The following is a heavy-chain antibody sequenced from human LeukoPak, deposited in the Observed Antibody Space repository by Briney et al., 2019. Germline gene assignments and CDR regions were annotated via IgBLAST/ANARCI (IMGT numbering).Heavy chain of an antibody. Sequence: QPGRSLRLSCAASGFTFDDYAMHWVRQAPGKGLEWVSVISWNSGSIGYADSVKGRFTISRDNSKNTLYLQMNSLRAEDTAVYYCARDNAVDTAMAEDYYGMDVWGQGTTVTVSS. CDR1: GFTFDDYA. CDR3: ARDNAVDTAMAEDYYGMDV. D-gene: IGHD5-18*01. V-gene: IGHV3-9*01. J-gene: IGHJ6*02. CDR2: ISWNSGSI.